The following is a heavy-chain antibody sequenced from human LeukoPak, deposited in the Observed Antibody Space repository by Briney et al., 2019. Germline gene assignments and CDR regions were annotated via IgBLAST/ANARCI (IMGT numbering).Heavy chain of an antibody. CDR2: INTSGGST. Sequence: ASVKVSCKASGYTFTSYYMHWVRQARGQGLEWMGIINTSGGSTIYAQKFQGRVTMTRHTSTSTVYMELSSLRSEDTAVYYCARENYYYYMDVWGKGTTVTVSS. J-gene: IGHJ6*03. CDR3: ARENYYYYMDV. V-gene: IGHV1-46*03. CDR1: GYTFTSYY.